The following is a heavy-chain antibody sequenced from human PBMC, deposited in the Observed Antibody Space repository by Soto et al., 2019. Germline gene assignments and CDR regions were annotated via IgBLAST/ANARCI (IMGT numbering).Heavy chain of an antibody. CDR3: AKDIGGPSSH. Sequence: SLRRSCSASGCTFDDYAMHWVRQAPGKGLEWVSGISWNSGSIGYADSVKGRFTISRDNAKNSLYLQMNSLRAEDTDLYYCAKDIGGPSSHWGQGTLVTVSS. CDR2: ISWNSGSI. D-gene: IGHD6-13*01. CDR1: GCTFDDYA. J-gene: IGHJ4*02. V-gene: IGHV3-9*01.